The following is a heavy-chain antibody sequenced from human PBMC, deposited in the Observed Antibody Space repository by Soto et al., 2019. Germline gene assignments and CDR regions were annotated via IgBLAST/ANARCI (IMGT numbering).Heavy chain of an antibody. D-gene: IGHD1-26*01. J-gene: IGHJ4*02. Sequence: QVQLQESGPGLVKPSETLSLTCTVSGGSVTSGSYYGSWIRQPPGKGLEWIGYFSYTGSTNYNPSLKSRVTISVDTSKNQFSLKLSSVTAADTAVYSCRVWDDGNQLDSWGQGTLLTVSS. CDR2: FSYTGST. CDR1: GGSVTSGSYY. V-gene: IGHV4-61*01. CDR3: RVWDDGNQLDS.